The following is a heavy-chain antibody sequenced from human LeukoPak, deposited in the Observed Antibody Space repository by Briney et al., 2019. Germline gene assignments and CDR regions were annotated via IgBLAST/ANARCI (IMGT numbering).Heavy chain of an antibody. J-gene: IGHJ6*03. Sequence: PSETLSLTCTVSGGSISSSGYYWGWICQPPGKGLVWIRSIYYSGSTYYNPSLKSRVTISVDTSKNQFSLKLSSVTAADTAVYYCARHLAMQQLVRYYYYYYMDVWGKGTTVTVSS. CDR2: IYYSGST. CDR3: ARHLAMQQLVRYYYYYYMDV. V-gene: IGHV4-39*01. D-gene: IGHD6-13*01. CDR1: GGSISSSGYY.